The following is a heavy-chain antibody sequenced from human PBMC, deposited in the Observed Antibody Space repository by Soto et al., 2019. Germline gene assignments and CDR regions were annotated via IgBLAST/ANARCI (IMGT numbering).Heavy chain of an antibody. CDR1: GGTFSSYA. Sequence: GASVKVSCKASGGTFSSYAISWVRQAPGQGLEWMGGIIPIFGTANYAQKLQGRVTMTTDTSTSTAYMELRSLRSDDTAVYYCARDDNWFDPWGQGTLVTVSS. J-gene: IGHJ5*02. CDR2: IIPIFGTA. V-gene: IGHV1-69*05. CDR3: ARDDNWFDP.